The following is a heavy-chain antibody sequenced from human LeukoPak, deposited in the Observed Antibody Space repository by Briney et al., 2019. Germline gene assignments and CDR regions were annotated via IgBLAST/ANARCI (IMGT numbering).Heavy chain of an antibody. CDR1: GFTVSSNY. Sequence: PGGSLRLSCAASGFTVSSNYMSWVRQAPGKGLEWVSVIYSGGSTYYANSVKGRFTISRDNSKNTLYLQMNSLRAEDTAVYYCARDRGDGYNYRYYYYMDVWGKGTTVTVSS. CDR3: ARDRGDGYNYRYYYYMDV. CDR2: IYSGGST. D-gene: IGHD5-24*01. J-gene: IGHJ6*03. V-gene: IGHV3-66*02.